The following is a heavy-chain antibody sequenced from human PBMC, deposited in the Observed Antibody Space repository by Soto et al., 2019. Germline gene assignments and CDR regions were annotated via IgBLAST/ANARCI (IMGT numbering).Heavy chain of an antibody. Sequence: PGGSLRLSCVVSGFTVSSNYMSWVRQAPGKGLEWVSVIYSGGSTYYADSVKGRFTISRDDSKNTHYLQMDSLKTEDTGLYYCTTDVDYLSPQIDFWGQGIPVTVS. J-gene: IGHJ4*02. D-gene: IGHD2-21*01. CDR2: IYSGGST. V-gene: IGHV3-66*01. CDR1: GFTVSSNY. CDR3: TTDVDYLSPQIDF.